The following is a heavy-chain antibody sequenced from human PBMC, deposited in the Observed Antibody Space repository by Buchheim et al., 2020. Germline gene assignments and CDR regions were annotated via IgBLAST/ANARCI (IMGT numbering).Heavy chain of an antibody. Sequence: QVQLVQSGAEVKKPGASVKVSCKASGYTFTSYDINWVRQATGQGLEWMGWMNPNSGNTGYAQKFQGRVTMTRNTSISTAYMERGSLRSEDTAVYYGARGGYSDGRGWGDYYYYYGMDVWGQGTT. V-gene: IGHV1-8*01. CDR3: ARGGYSDGRGWGDYYYYYGMDV. CDR1: GYTFTSYD. D-gene: IGHD5-18*01. J-gene: IGHJ6*02. CDR2: MNPNSGNT.